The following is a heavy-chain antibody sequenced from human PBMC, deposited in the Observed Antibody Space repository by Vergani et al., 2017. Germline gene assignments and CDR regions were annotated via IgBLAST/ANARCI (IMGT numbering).Heavy chain of an antibody. D-gene: IGHD2-15*01. CDR2: IITIFGTA. V-gene: IGHV1-69*13. CDR1: GGTFSSYA. CDR3: ASAAIVVVAGTFSGGSWFYP. Sequence: QVQLVQSGAEVKKPGSSVKVSCKASGGTFSSYAISWVRQAPGQGLEWMGRIITIFGTANYAQKFQGRVTITADESTSTAYMELSSLRTEDTAVYYFASAAIVVVAGTFSGGSWFYPWGQGTLVTVSS. J-gene: IGHJ5*02.